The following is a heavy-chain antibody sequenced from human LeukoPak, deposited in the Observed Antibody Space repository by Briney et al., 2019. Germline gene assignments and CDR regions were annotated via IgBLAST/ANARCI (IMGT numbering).Heavy chain of an antibody. CDR2: ITTGRGET. CDR3: ARGGEQWRGGNYFDS. D-gene: IGHD6-19*01. J-gene: IGHJ4*02. Sequence: ASVKVSCKASGYTFTYYALHWVRQAPGQSLEWMGWITTGRGETRYSQEFQRRITFTRDTSASTVYMDLSDLRSEDTAVYYCARGGEQWRGGNYFDSWGQGTLVAVSS. V-gene: IGHV1-3*03. CDR1: GYTFTYYA.